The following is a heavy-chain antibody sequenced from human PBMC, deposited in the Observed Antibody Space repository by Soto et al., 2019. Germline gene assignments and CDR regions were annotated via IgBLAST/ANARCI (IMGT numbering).Heavy chain of an antibody. V-gene: IGHV4-39*01. D-gene: IGHD5-12*01. CDR2: IYYSGST. CDR3: ARHDYVDIVATITSY. CDR1: GGSISSSSYY. J-gene: IGHJ4*02. Sequence: QLQLQESGPGLVKPSETLSLTCTVSGGSISSSSYYWGWIRQPPGKGLEWIGSIYYSGSTYYNASLKSRVTISVDTSKNQFSLKLSSVTAADTAVYYCARHDYVDIVATITSYWGQGTLVTVSS.